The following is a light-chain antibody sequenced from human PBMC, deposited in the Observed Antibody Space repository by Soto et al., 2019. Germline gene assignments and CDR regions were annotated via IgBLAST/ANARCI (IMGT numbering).Light chain of an antibody. J-gene: IGLJ1*01. CDR3: QSFDSSLRVYV. CDR1: SSNFGAGYE. V-gene: IGLV1-40*01. CDR2: NNL. Sequence: QSVLTQPRLVSGAPGQRVTISCTGSSSNFGAGYEVHWYKQLPGAAPTLVIFNNLNRPSGVPERFSGSKSGTSASLVISGLQAEDEADYYCQSFDSSLRVYVFGSGTKVTVL.